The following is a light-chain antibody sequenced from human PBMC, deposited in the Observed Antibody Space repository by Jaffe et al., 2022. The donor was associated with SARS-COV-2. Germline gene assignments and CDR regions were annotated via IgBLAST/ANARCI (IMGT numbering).Light chain of an antibody. Sequence: SYELTQPSSVSVSPGQTARITCSGDVVAKNYARWFQQKPGQAPVLVIYKDSERPSGIPERFSGSSSGTTVTLTISGAQVEDEADYYCYSAADNNLVFGTGTKVTVL. CDR3: YSAADNNLV. CDR1: VVAKNY. V-gene: IGLV3-27*01. J-gene: IGLJ1*01. CDR2: KDS.